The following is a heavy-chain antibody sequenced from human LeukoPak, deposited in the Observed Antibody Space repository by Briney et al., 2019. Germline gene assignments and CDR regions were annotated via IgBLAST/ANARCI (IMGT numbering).Heavy chain of an antibody. CDR3: ARDTFQPGLIDS. D-gene: IGHD2-2*01. CDR2: INTDSSDI. CDR1: GFTFSRFA. V-gene: IGHV3-21*05. J-gene: IGHJ4*02. Sequence: GGSLRLSCAASGFTFSRFAMNWVHQAPGKGLEWISYINTDSSDIHYADSVKGRFTISRDNARNTLFLQLSSLRAEDSAVYYCARDTFQPGLIDSWGQGTLVTVSS.